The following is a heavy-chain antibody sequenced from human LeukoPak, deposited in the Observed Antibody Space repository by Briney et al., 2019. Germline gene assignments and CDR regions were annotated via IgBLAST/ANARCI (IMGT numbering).Heavy chain of an antibody. V-gene: IGHV1-69*01. D-gene: IGHD3-10*01. CDR1: VGTFSSYA. CDR2: IIPIFGTA. J-gene: IGHJ6*03. Sequence: VASVKVSCKASVGTFSSYAISRVRQAPGQGFEWMGGIIPIFGTANYAQKFQGRVTITADESTSTAYMELSSLRSEDTAVYYCARTSGRKNNRLWFGEYYYYMDVWGKGTTVTISS. CDR3: ARTSGRKNNRLWFGEYYYYMDV.